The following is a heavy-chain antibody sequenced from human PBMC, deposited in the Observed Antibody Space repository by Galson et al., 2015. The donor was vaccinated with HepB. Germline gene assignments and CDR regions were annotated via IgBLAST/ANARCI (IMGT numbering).Heavy chain of an antibody. CDR3: AREVGCSSTSCWSRGAFDI. J-gene: IGHJ3*02. V-gene: IGHV3-74*01. CDR2: INSDGSST. Sequence: SLRLSCAASGFTFSSYWMHWVRQAPGKGLVWVSRINSDGSSTSYADSVKGRFTISRDNAKNTLYLQMNSLRAEDTAVYYCAREVGCSSTSCWSRGAFDIWGQGTMVTVSS. CDR1: GFTFSSYW. D-gene: IGHD2-2*01.